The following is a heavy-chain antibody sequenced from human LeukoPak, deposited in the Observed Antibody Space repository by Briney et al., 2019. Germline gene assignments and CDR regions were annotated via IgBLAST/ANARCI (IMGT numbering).Heavy chain of an antibody. J-gene: IGHJ4*02. CDR2: ISAYNGNT. V-gene: IGHV1-18*01. CDR3: ARSGAEITRLYDY. CDR1: GYTSTSYG. Sequence: GASVKVSCKASGYTSTSYGISWVRQAPGHGLEWMGWISAYNGNTNYAQKLQGRGTMTTDTSTSTAYMELRSLKSDDTPVYYCARSGAEITRLYDYWGQRTLVTVSS. D-gene: IGHD3-16*01.